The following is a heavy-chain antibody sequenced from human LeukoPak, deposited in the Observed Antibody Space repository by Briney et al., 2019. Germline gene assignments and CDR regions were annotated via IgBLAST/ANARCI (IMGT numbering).Heavy chain of an antibody. CDR1: GFTFSSYA. CDR3: ARGHRDYDYVWGSYRSYYFDY. CDR2: INHSGST. V-gene: IGHV4-34*01. D-gene: IGHD3-16*02. Sequence: PGGSLRLSCAASGFTFSSYAMSWVRQPPGKGLEWIGEINHSGSTNYNPSLKSRVTISVDTSKNQFSLKLSSVTAADTAVYYCARGHRDYDYVWGSYRSYYFDYWGQGTLVTVPS. J-gene: IGHJ4*02.